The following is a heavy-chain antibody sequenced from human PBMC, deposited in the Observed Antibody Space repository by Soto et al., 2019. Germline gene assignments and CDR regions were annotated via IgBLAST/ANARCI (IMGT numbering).Heavy chain of an antibody. CDR1: GFTFSDYY. D-gene: IGHD2-2*01. Sequence: GGSLRLSCAASGFTFSDYYMNWIRQAPGKGLEWVSYITSSGRTTYYADSVKGRFTISRDESTSTAYMELSSLRSEDTAVYYCAREGLVLVPTTVNSDYYYYAMDVWGQGTTVTVSS. V-gene: IGHV3-11*01. CDR3: AREGLVLVPTTVNSDYYYYAMDV. CDR2: ITSSGRTT. J-gene: IGHJ6*02.